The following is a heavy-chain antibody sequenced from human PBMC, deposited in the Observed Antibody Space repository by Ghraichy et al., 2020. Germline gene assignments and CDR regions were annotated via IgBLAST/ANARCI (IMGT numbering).Heavy chain of an antibody. D-gene: IGHD4-23*01. V-gene: IGHV3-48*01. CDR3: ARASAVVRYYYYAAMDV. Sequence: GGSLRLSCAASGSTLSSYSINWVRQAPGKGLEWISYITSSGKFKSYADSVKGRFTVSRDNAKNTLYLQMNSLRGEDTAVYYCARASAVVRYYYYAAMDVWGQGTTVTISS. CDR1: GSTLSSYS. J-gene: IGHJ6*02. CDR2: ITSSGKFK.